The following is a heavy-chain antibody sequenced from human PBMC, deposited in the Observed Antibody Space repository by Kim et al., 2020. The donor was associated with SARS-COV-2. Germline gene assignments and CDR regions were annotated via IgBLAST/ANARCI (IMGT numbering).Heavy chain of an antibody. J-gene: IGHJ6*02. D-gene: IGHD3-10*01. Sequence: VKGRFTISSDNSKNTLDLQMTGLRAEDTAVYYCARNDYFNSGSSYYYGMDVWGQGTTVTVSS. CDR3: ARNDYFNSGSSYYYGMDV. V-gene: IGHV3-23*01.